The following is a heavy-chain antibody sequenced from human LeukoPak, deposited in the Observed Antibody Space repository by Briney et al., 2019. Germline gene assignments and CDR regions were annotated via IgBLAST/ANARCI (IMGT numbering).Heavy chain of an antibody. Sequence: GGSLRLSCAASGFTFSNDWMHWVRQAPGKGLEWVSYISGSSIYTRYADSVKGRFTISRDNAKNSLYLQMNSLRAEDTALYYCVRDISGYYFDYWGQGTLVTVSS. D-gene: IGHD3-22*01. CDR2: ISGSSIYT. CDR1: GFTFSNDW. V-gene: IGHV3-11*05. CDR3: VRDISGYYFDY. J-gene: IGHJ4*02.